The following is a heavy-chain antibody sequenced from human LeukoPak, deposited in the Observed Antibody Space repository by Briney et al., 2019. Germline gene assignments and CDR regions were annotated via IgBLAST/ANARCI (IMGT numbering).Heavy chain of an antibody. CDR2: ISSSSSYI. D-gene: IGHD4-17*01. V-gene: IGHV3-21*01. J-gene: IGHJ4*02. Sequence: PGGSLRLSCAASRFTFSSYSMNWVRQAPGKGLEWVSSISSSSSYIHYADPVKGRFTISRDNAKNSLYLQMNSLRAEDTAVYYCARDTDYGDSGLDYWGQGTLVTVSS. CDR3: ARDTDYGDSGLDY. CDR1: RFTFSSYS.